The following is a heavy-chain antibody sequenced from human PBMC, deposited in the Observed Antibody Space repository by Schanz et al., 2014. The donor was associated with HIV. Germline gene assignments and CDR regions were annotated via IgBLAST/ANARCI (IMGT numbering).Heavy chain of an antibody. D-gene: IGHD6-6*01. CDR1: GFTFDEYA. J-gene: IGHJ6*02. CDR3: ANTEFPYSSSSDYYYGMDV. CDR2: ISYDGSKK. Sequence: VQLVESGGGLVQPGRSLRLSCAASGFTFDEYAMHWVRQAPGKGLEWVVVISYDGSKKYYADSVKGRFTVSRDNSKNTLYLQMNSLRAEDTAVYFCANTEFPYSSSSDYYYGMDVWGQGTTVTVSS. V-gene: IGHV3-30*18.